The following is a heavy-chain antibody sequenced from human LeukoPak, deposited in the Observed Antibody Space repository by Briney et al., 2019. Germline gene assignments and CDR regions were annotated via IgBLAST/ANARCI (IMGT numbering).Heavy chain of an antibody. V-gene: IGHV3-23*01. Sequence: GGSLRLSCAASGFTFSSYAMSWVRQAPGKGLEWVSAISGSGGSTYYADCVKGRFTISRDNSKNTLYLQMNSLRAEDTAVYYCAKDQTRPGIAVAGTLRYYWGQGTLVTVSS. D-gene: IGHD6-19*01. CDR3: AKDQTRPGIAVAGTLRYY. CDR1: GFTFSSYA. J-gene: IGHJ4*02. CDR2: ISGSGGST.